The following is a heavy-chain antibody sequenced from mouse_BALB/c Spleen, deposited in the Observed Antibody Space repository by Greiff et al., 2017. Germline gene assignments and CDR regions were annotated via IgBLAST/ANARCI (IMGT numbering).Heavy chain of an antibody. V-gene: IGHV1-63*02. Sequence: VQLQQSGAELVRPGTSVKISCKASGYTFTNYWLGWVKQRPGHGLEWIGDIYPGGGYTNYNEKFKGKATLTADTSSSTAYMQLSSLTSEDSAVYFCARWGGTGAMDYWGQGTSVTVSS. D-gene: IGHD4-1*01. CDR2: IYPGGGYT. CDR3: ARWGGTGAMDY. J-gene: IGHJ4*01. CDR1: GYTFTNYW.